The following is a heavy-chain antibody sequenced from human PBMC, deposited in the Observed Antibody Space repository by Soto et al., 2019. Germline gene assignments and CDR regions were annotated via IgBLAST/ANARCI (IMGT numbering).Heavy chain of an antibody. CDR2: IDPSDSYT. D-gene: IGHD6-19*01. CDR3: ARRTSSSGWYPHGMDV. J-gene: IGHJ6*02. Sequence: GEPLKISCKGSGYSFTSYWISWVRKMPGKGLEWMGRIDPSDSYTNYSPSFQGHVTISADKSISTAYLQWSSLKASDTAMYYCARRTSSSGWYPHGMDVWGQGTTVTVSS. V-gene: IGHV5-10-1*01. CDR1: GYSFTSYW.